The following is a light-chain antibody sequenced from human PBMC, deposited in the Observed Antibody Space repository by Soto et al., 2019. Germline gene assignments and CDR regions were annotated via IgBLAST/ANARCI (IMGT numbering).Light chain of an antibody. V-gene: IGLV2-23*02. CDR2: EVS. J-gene: IGLJ1*01. Sequence: QSALTQPASVSGSPGQSITISCTGTSSDVGSYNLVSWYQQHPGKAPKVKIYEVSKRPSGVYNRFSGSESGNTASLTISGLQAEDEADYYCCSYAGSSTYVFGTGTKLTVL. CDR3: CSYAGSSTYV. CDR1: SSDVGSYNL.